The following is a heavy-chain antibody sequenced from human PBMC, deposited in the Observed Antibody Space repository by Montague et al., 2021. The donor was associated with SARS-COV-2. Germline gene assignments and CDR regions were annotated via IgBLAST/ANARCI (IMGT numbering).Heavy chain of an antibody. D-gene: IGHD6-25*01. Sequence: SETLSLTCAVYGGSFSGYYWSWIRRPPGKGLEWIGESNHSGGTNYNPYLKGRVTISVDTSKSQFSLKLTSVTAADTAVYYCARGLSGSYSGGWVPVALFDCDYYMDVWAKGTTVTVSS. J-gene: IGHJ6*03. CDR2: SNHSGGT. CDR1: GGSFSGYY. V-gene: IGHV4-34*01. CDR3: ARGLSGSYSGGWVPVALFDCDYYMDV.